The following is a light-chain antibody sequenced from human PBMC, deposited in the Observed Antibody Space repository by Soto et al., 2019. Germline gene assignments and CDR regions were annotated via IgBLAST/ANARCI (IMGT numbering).Light chain of an antibody. CDR3: QQSRHWPLT. CDR2: GAS. V-gene: IGKV3-15*01. CDR1: QTMDTY. Sequence: EIVMTQSPATLSLSPGARATLSCSASQTMDTYFAWYQQTPGQAPRLLIYGASTRATGIPARFRGSGSGTEFSLTISSLQSEDFAVYYWQQSRHWPLTVGGGTKVEIK. J-gene: IGKJ4*02.